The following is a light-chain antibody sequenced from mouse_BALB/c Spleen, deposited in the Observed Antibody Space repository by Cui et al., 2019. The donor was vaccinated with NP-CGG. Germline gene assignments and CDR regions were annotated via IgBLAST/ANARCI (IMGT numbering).Light chain of an antibody. CDR1: TGAVTTSNY. CDR3: ALWYSNHWV. CDR2: GTN. Sequence: HAGVSQEYALTTSPGETVTLTCRSSTGAVTTSNYANWVQEKPDHLFTGLIGGTNNRAPGVPARFSGSLIGDKAALTITGAQTEDEAIYFCALWYSNHWVFGGGTKLTVL. V-gene: IGLV1*01. J-gene: IGLJ1*01.